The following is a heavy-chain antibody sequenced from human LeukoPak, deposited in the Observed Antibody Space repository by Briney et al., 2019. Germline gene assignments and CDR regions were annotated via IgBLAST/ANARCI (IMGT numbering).Heavy chain of an antibody. V-gene: IGHV1-18*01. J-gene: IGHJ4*02. CDR3: ARFYGSGSRPDSKNYFDY. CDR2: ISAYNGNT. Sequence: GASVKVSCKASGYTFTSYGISWVRQAPGQGLEWMGWISAYNGNTNYAQKLQGRVTMTTDTSTSTAYMELRSLRSDDTAVYYCARFYGSGSRPDSKNYFDYWGQGTLVTVSS. CDR1: GYTFTSYG. D-gene: IGHD3-10*01.